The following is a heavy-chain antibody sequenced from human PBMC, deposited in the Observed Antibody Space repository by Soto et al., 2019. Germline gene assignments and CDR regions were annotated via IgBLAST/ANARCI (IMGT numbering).Heavy chain of an antibody. V-gene: IGHV3-64D*06. CDR3: ASTCTSCYNWFDP. Sequence: HPGGSLRLSCSASGFTFSSYAMHWVRQAPGKGLEYVSAISSNGGSTYYADSVKGRFTISRDNSKNTLYLQMSSLRAEDTAVYYCASTCTSCYNWFDPWGQGTLVTVSS. CDR2: ISSNGGST. J-gene: IGHJ5*02. D-gene: IGHD2-2*01. CDR1: GFTFSSYA.